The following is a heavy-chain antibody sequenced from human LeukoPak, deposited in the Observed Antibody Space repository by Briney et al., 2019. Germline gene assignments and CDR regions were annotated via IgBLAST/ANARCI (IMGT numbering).Heavy chain of an antibody. CDR2: INPNSGGT. CDR3: ARDSAEDYGDYDGAFDI. D-gene: IGHD4-17*01. V-gene: IGHV1-2*04. CDR1: GYTSTGYY. Sequence: ASVKVSCKASGYTSTGYYMHWVRQAPGQGLEWMGRINPNSGGTNYAQKSQGWVTMTRDTSISTAYMELSRLRSDDTAVYYCARDSAEDYGDYDGAFDIWGQGTMVTVSS. J-gene: IGHJ3*02.